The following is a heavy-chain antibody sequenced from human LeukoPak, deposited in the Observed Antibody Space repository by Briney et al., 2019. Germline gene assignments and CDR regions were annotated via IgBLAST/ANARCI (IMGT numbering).Heavy chain of an antibody. CDR1: GFAFSSYS. J-gene: IGHJ4*02. CDR2: ISSSSYYI. CDR3: ARDRTGEPDY. D-gene: IGHD7-27*01. V-gene: IGHV3-21*01. Sequence: GGSLRLSCAASGFAFSSYSMNWVRQAPGKGLEWVSSISSSSYYIYYADSVKGRFTISRDNAKNSLYLQMNSLRAEDTAVYYCARDRTGEPDYWGQGTLVTVSS.